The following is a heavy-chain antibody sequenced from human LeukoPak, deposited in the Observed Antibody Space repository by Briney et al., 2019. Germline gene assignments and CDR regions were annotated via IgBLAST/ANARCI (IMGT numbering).Heavy chain of an antibody. D-gene: IGHD3-10*01. CDR2: IIPILGIA. CDR1: GGTFSSYA. CDR3: ARARGSGSYYGHDYYYYHYMDV. Sequence: SVKASCKASGGTFSSYAISWVRQAPGQGLEWMGRIIPILGIANYAQKFQGRVTITADKSTSTAYMELSSLRSEDTAVYFCARARGSGSYYGHDYYYYHYMDVWGKGTTVTVSS. J-gene: IGHJ6*03. V-gene: IGHV1-69*04.